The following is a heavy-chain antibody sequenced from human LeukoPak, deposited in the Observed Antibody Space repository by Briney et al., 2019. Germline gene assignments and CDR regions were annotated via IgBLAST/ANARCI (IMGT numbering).Heavy chain of an antibody. CDR1: GGSISSYY. V-gene: IGHV4-59*12. J-gene: IGHJ5*02. CDR3: ARDRWFDP. CDR2: IYYSGST. Sequence: PSETLSLTCTVSGGSISSYYWSWIRQPPGKGLEWIGYIYYSGSTNYNPSLKSRVTMSVDTSKNQFSLKMISVTAADTAMYYCARDRWFDPWGQGTLVTVSS.